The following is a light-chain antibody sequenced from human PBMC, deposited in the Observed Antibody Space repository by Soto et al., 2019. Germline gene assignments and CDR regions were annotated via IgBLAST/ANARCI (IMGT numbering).Light chain of an antibody. Sequence: DIQVTQSPSTLSASVGDRVTITCRASQSFTRGLAWYQQKPGKAPKLLIYAASSLQSGVPSRFSGSGSGTDFTLTISSLQPEDFATYYCQQSYSTPVTFGQGTRPEI. CDR2: AAS. CDR1: QSFTRG. J-gene: IGKJ5*01. V-gene: IGKV1-39*01. CDR3: QQSYSTPVT.